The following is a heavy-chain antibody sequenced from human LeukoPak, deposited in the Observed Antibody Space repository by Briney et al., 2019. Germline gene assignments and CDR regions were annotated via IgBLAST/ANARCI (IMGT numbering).Heavy chain of an antibody. D-gene: IGHD3-22*01. CDR1: GFTFSSYA. J-gene: IGHJ4*02. V-gene: IGHV3-30-3*01. CDR3: AKYYDSSGYYFFDY. Sequence: GGSLRLSCAASGFTFSSYAMHWVRQAPGKGLEWVAVISYDGSNKYYADSVKGRFTISRDNSKNTLYLQMNSLGAEDTAVYYCAKYYDSSGYYFFDYWGQGTLVTVSS. CDR2: ISYDGSNK.